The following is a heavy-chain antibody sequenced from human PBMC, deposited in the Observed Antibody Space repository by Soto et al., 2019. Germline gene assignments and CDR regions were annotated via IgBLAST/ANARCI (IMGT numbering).Heavy chain of an antibody. D-gene: IGHD3-22*01. CDR1: CGTITSSSYY. Sequence: SETLSLTCTISCGTITSSSYYWGWIRQPPGKGPEWIGNIYYSGSTYYNPSLKSRVTISVDTSKNQFSLKLSSVTAADTAVYYCMLDSGWKDFDYWGQGTLVTVSS. J-gene: IGHJ4*02. CDR3: MLDSGWKDFDY. CDR2: IYYSGST. V-gene: IGHV4-39*01.